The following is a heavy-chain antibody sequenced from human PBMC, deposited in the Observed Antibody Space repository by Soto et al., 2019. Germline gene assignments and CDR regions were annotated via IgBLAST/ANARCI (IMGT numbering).Heavy chain of an antibody. V-gene: IGHV4-34*01. J-gene: IGHJ6*03. CDR2: INHSGST. Sequence: SETLSLTCAVYGGSFSGYYWSWIRQPPGKGLEWIGEINHSGSTNYNPSLKSRVTISVDTSKNQFSLKLSSVTAADTAVYYCARARGIGTIAARPRSGYYMDVWGKGTTVTVSS. D-gene: IGHD6-6*01. CDR3: ARARGIGTIAARPRSGYYMDV. CDR1: GGSFSGYY.